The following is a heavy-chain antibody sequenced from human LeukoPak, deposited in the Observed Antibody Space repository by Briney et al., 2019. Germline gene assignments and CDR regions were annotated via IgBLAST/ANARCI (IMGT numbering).Heavy chain of an antibody. J-gene: IGHJ4*02. Sequence: GASLKVSCKASGYTFTGYYMHWVRQAPGQGLEWMGWINPNSGGTNYAQKFQGRVTMTRDTSISTAYMELSRLRSDDTAGYYCARVAADCTNGVCSQRLDYWGQGTLVTVSS. CDR1: GYTFTGYY. D-gene: IGHD2-8*01. V-gene: IGHV1-2*02. CDR2: INPNSGGT. CDR3: ARVAADCTNGVCSQRLDY.